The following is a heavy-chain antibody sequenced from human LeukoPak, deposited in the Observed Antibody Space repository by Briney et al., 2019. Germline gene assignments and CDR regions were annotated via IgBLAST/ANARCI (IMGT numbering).Heavy chain of an antibody. V-gene: IGHV4-34*01. D-gene: IGHD5-24*01. CDR3: ARVRRWLQWGIWFDP. CDR2: INHSGST. J-gene: IGHJ5*02. CDR1: GGSFSGYY. Sequence: PSETLSLTCAVYGGSFSGYYWGWIRQPPGKGLEWIGEINHSGSTNYNPSLKSRVTISVDTSKNQFSLKLSSVTAADTAVYYCARVRRWLQWGIWFDPWGQGTLVTVSS.